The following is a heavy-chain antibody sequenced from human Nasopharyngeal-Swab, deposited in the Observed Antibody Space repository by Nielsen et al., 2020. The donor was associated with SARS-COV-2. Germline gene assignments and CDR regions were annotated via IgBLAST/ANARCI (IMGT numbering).Heavy chain of an antibody. CDR3: VRGVVPGDAAAFDP. Sequence: GGSLRLSWAASRFTFSAYWVHWVRQAPGKGLVWVARLNFDGSTTDYADSAKGRFTISRDNAKSTLYLQMNSLRVDDTSVYYCVRGVVPGDAAAFDPWGQGTMVTVSS. J-gene: IGHJ3*01. CDR1: RFTFSAYW. D-gene: IGHD2-15*01. V-gene: IGHV3-74*01. CDR2: LNFDGSTT.